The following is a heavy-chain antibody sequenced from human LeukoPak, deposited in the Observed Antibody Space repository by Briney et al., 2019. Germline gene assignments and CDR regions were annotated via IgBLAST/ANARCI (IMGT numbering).Heavy chain of an antibody. CDR3: ARDRGIVGTTGYYYMDV. Sequence: GGSLRLSCAASGFTVSSNYMSWVRQAPGKGLEWVSVIYSGGSTYYADSVKGRLTISRDNAKNSLYLQMNSLRAEDTAVYYCARDRGIVGTTGYYYMDVWGKGTTVTVSS. CDR2: IYSGGST. D-gene: IGHD1-26*01. V-gene: IGHV3-53*01. J-gene: IGHJ6*03. CDR1: GFTVSSNY.